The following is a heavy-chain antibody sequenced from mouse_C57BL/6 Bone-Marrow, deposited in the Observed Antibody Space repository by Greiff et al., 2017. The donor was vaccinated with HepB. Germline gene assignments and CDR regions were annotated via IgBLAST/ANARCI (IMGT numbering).Heavy chain of an antibody. Sequence: VQLQQSGAELVRPGASVKLSCKASGYTFTDYYINWVKQRPGQGLEWIARIYPGSGNTYYNEKFKGKATLTADKSSSTAYMQLSSLTSEDSAVYFCARYRNPLDWYFDVWGTGTTVTVSS. CDR2: IYPGSGNT. D-gene: IGHD2-5*01. V-gene: IGHV1-76*01. J-gene: IGHJ1*03. CDR3: ARYRNPLDWYFDV. CDR1: GYTFTDYY.